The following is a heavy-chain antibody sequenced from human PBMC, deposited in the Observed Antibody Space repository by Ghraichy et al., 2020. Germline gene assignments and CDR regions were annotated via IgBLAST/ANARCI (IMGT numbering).Heavy chain of an antibody. D-gene: IGHD5-12*01. CDR2: IWYDGSNK. J-gene: IGHJ4*02. Sequence: GGSLRLSCAASGFTFSSYGMHWVRQAPGKGLEWVAVIWYDGSNKYYADSVKGRFTISRDNSENTLYLQMNSLRAEDTAVYYCARDNSGYDFYFAYWGQGTLVTVSS. V-gene: IGHV3-33*01. CDR1: GFTFSSYG. CDR3: ARDNSGYDFYFAY.